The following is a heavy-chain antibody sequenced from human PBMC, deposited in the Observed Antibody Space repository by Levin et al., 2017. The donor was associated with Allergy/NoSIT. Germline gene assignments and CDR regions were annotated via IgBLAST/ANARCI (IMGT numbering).Heavy chain of an antibody. CDR2: IYYSGST. J-gene: IGHJ4*02. CDR1: DGSISSSSYY. D-gene: IGHD7-27*01. Sequence: SQTLPLTCTVSDGSISSSSYYWGWIRQPPGKGLEWIGSIYYSGSTYYNASLKSRVLMSVDTSKNQFSLKLSSLTATDTAVYYCARQNWGLRLSPMTAADYWGQGTLVTVSS. CDR3: ARQNWGLRLSPMTAADY. V-gene: IGHV4-39*01.